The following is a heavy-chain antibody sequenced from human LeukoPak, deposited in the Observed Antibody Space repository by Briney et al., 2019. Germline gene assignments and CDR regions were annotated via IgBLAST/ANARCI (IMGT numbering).Heavy chain of an antibody. D-gene: IGHD2-15*01. Sequence: GGSLRLSCAASGFTFSSYSMNWVRQAPGKGLEWVSSISSSSSYIYYADSVKGRFTISRDNARNSLYLQMNSLRAEDTAVYYCARIADSDYYYYMDVWGKGTTVTVSS. J-gene: IGHJ6*03. CDR2: ISSSSSYI. CDR3: ARIADSDYYYYMDV. V-gene: IGHV3-21*01. CDR1: GFTFSSYS.